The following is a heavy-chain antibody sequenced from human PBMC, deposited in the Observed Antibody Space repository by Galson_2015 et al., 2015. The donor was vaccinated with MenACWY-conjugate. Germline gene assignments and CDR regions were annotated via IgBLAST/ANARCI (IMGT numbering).Heavy chain of an antibody. CDR2: IKKDGSEK. Sequence: SLRLSCAASGFTFRNYWMTWVRQAPGKGLEWVASIKKDGSEKYYVDSVKGRFTISRDNAKNSLYLEMNSLRVEDTGGYSCAGGHYGMDVWGQGTTVAASS. CDR3: AGGHYGMDV. CDR1: GFTFRNYW. J-gene: IGHJ6*02. V-gene: IGHV3-7*03.